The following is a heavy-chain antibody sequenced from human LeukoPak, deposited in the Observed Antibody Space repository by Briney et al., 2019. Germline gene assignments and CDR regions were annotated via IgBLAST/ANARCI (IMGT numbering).Heavy chain of an antibody. V-gene: IGHV4-30-2*01. CDR2: IYHSGST. J-gene: IGHJ3*02. D-gene: IGHD2/OR15-2a*01. CDR1: GGSISSGGYY. Sequence: SETLSLTCTVSGGSISSGGYYWSWIRQPPGKGLEWIGYIYHSGSTYYNPSLKSRVTISVDRSKNQFSLKLSSVTAADTAVYYCTRVLSGLQGGAFDIWGQGTMVTVSS. CDR3: TRVLSGLQGGAFDI.